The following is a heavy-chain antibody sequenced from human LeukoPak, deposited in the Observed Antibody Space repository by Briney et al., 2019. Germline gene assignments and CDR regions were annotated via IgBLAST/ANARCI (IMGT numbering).Heavy chain of an antibody. D-gene: IGHD4-23*01. Sequence: ASAKVSCKAFGYTFTSYYMHWVRQAPGQGLEWMGIINPSGGSTSYAQKFQGRVTMTRDTSTSTVYMELSSLRSEDTAVYYCASSMTNYGGSYWGQGTLVTVSS. CDR3: ASSMTNYGGSY. V-gene: IGHV1-46*01. CDR2: INPSGGST. J-gene: IGHJ4*02. CDR1: GYTFTSYY.